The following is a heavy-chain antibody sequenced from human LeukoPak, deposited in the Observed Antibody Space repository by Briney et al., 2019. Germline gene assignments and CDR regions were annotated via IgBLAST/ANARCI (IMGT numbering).Heavy chain of an antibody. CDR3: VRDRGTYRPIDY. Sequence: PGGSLRLSCAASGFTFSSYAMSWVRQAPGKGLEWVAVIWYDGSNKYYADSVKGRFTISRDNSKNTLYLQMNSLRAEDTAIYYCVRDRGTYRPIDYWGQGTLVTVSS. CDR1: GFTFSSYA. J-gene: IGHJ4*02. D-gene: IGHD1-26*01. CDR2: IWYDGSNK. V-gene: IGHV3-33*08.